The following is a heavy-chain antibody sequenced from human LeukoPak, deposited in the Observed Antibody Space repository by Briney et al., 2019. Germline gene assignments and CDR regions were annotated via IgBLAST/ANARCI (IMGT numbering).Heavy chain of an antibody. J-gene: IGHJ4*02. V-gene: IGHV1-2*02. D-gene: IGHD4-17*01. CDR3: ARTRVTTVTTIDY. Sequence: ASVKVSCKASGGTFSSYAISWVRQAPGQGLEWMGWINPNSGGTNYAQKFQGRVTMTRDTSISTAYMELSRLRSDDTAVYYCARTRVTTVTTIDYWGQGTLVTVSS. CDR2: INPNSGGT. CDR1: GGTFSSYA.